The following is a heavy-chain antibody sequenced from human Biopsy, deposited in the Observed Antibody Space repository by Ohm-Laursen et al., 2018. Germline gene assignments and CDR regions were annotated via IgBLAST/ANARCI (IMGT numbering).Heavy chain of an antibody. CDR1: GASVKTSGYF. D-gene: IGHD3-9*01. CDR3: VREPKTGTAEAWYFDL. CDR2: ISYNETT. Sequence: TLSLTCSVSGASVKTSGYFRAWIRQRPGKGLEWIGYISYNETTHYNPSLTSRLAISFDTSNNRISLQLRSVSVADTAVYYCVREPKTGTAEAWYFDLWGRGSPVTVPS. J-gene: IGHJ2*01. V-gene: IGHV4-31*03.